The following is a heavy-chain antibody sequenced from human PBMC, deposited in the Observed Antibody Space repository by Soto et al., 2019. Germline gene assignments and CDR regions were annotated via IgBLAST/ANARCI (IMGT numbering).Heavy chain of an antibody. CDR1: GYTFINYG. V-gene: IGHV1-18*01. CDR2: IGAYNGNR. Sequence: QVQLVQSGGEVKKPGASVKVSCKASGYTFINYGLSWVRQAPGQGLEWIGWIGAYNGNRKFAQKFQGRVTMTTDTSTNTAYMEVRSLRSDATAVYYCARGDHYDGSGNYPGDYWGQGTLVTVSS. CDR3: ARGDHYDGSGNYPGDY. D-gene: IGHD3-22*01. J-gene: IGHJ4*02.